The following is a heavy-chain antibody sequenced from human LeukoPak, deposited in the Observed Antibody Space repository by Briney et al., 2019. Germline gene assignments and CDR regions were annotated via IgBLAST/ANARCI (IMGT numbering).Heavy chain of an antibody. Sequence: GGSLRLSCAASGFTFSSYAMSWVRQAPGKGLEWVSAISGSGGSTYYADSVKGRFTISRDNSKNTLYPQMNSLRAGDTAVYYCAKDRLWQQLVWGGGAFDIWGQGTMVTVSS. V-gene: IGHV3-23*01. D-gene: IGHD6-13*01. CDR1: GFTFSSYA. CDR2: ISGSGGST. CDR3: AKDRLWQQLVWGGGAFDI. J-gene: IGHJ3*02.